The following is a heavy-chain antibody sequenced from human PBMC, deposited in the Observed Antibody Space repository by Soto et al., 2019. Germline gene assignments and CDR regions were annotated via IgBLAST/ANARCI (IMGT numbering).Heavy chain of an antibody. CDR3: ARVGLETQVY. V-gene: IGHV4-30-4*01. CDR1: VGSISSGDYY. Sequence: TLSLTCTVSVGSISSGDYYWRWIRQPPGKGLEWIGYIYYSGSTYYNPSLKSRVTISVDTSKNQFSLKLSSVTAADTAVYYCARVGLETQVYWGQGTLVTVSS. J-gene: IGHJ4*02. CDR2: IYYSGST.